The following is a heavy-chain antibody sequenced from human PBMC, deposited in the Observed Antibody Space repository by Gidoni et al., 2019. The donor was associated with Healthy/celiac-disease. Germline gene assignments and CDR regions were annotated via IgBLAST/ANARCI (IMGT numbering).Heavy chain of an antibody. J-gene: IGHJ6*03. D-gene: IGHD3-3*01. Sequence: QVQPVQSGAAVRTPGASVKVSCKASGGPFSSYAISCVRPAPGHGLLWMGGIIPIFGRANDAKKCQGRVTITADKSTSTAYMEMSSLRSKDTAVYYWARARSSYYDFWSGYLQPYYYYMDVWGKGTTVTVSS. CDR2: IIPIFGRA. CDR3: ARARSSYYDFWSGYLQPYYYYMDV. V-gene: IGHV1-69*06. CDR1: GGPFSSYA.